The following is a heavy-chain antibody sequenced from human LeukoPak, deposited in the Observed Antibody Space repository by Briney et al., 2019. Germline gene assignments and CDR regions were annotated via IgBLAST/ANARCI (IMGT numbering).Heavy chain of an antibody. CDR2: INPSGGST. J-gene: IGHJ4*02. D-gene: IGHD3-22*01. CDR1: GYTFTSYY. Sequence: ASVKVSCKASGYTFTSYYMHWVSQAPGQGLEWMGIINPSGGSTSYAQKFQGRVTMTRDTSTSTVYMELSSLRSEDTAVYYCARAGYDRMLFDYWGQGTLVTVSS. CDR3: ARAGYDRMLFDY. V-gene: IGHV1-46*01.